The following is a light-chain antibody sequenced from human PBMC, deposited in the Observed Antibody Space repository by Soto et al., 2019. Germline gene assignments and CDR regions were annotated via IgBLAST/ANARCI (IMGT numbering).Light chain of an antibody. CDR1: SSNLGAGYD. V-gene: IGLV1-40*01. CDR3: CSYTGISTPSYV. CDR2: GNR. Sequence: QSVLTQPPSVSGAPGQRVTISCTGNSSNLGAGYDVHWYQQLPGAAPKLVIFGNRNRPSGVPERFSGSKSGTSASLAITGLQAEDEADYYCCSYTGISTPSYVFGTGTKVTVL. J-gene: IGLJ1*01.